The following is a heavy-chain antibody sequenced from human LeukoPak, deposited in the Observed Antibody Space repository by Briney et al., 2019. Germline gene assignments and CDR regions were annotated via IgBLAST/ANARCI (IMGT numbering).Heavy chain of an antibody. D-gene: IGHD3-10*01. Sequence: SETLSLTCAVYGGSFSGYYWSWIRQPPGKGLEWIGEINHSGSTNYNPSLKSRVTISVDTSKNQFSLKLSSVTAADTAVYYCARGWYGSGSYYYYYMDVWGKGTTVTVSS. CDR2: INHSGST. CDR3: ARGWYGSGSYYYYYMDV. CDR1: GGSFSGYY. J-gene: IGHJ6*03. V-gene: IGHV4-34*01.